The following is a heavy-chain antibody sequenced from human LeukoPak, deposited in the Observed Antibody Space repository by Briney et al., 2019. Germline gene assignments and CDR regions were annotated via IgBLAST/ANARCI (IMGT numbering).Heavy chain of an antibody. CDR3: TRDGLHTAHFDY. CDR1: GFTFSTYT. V-gene: IGHV3-48*02. Sequence: PGGSLRLSCAASGFTFSTYTMNWVRQAPGKGLEWVSTVSDSRDVHYSDSVKGRFTISRDNARSSLYLQMNSLRDEDTAVYYCTRDGLHTAHFDYWGQGTLVTVSS. D-gene: IGHD5-18*01. CDR2: VSDSRDV. J-gene: IGHJ4*02.